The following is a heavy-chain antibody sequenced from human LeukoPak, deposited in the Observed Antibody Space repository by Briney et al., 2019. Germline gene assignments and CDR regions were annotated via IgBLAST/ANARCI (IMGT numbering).Heavy chain of an antibody. CDR1: GFTFSDFY. Sequence: PGGSLRLSCAASGFTFSDFYMSWIRQAPGKGLEWVSLISSSQRAINYGDAVKGRFSISRDNAKNSLYLQMNSLRAEDTALYYCAKDIQGSYSGYDYWGQGTLVTVSS. D-gene: IGHD5-12*01. V-gene: IGHV3-11*01. CDR3: AKDIQGSYSGYDY. J-gene: IGHJ4*02. CDR2: ISSSQRAI.